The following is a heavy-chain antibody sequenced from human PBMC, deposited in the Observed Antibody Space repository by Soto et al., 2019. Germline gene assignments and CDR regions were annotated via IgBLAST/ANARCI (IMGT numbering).Heavy chain of an antibody. CDR3: VRENYYYGMDV. J-gene: IGHJ6*02. CDR1: GFSFSSYG. V-gene: IGHV3-33*01. Sequence: GGSLRLSCAASGFSFSSYGMHWVRQAPGKGLEWVAVIWHDGSYKYYADSVKGRFTISRDNSKNTLYLQMNSLRAEDTAVYYCVRENYYYGMDVWGQGTTVTVS. CDR2: IWHDGSYK.